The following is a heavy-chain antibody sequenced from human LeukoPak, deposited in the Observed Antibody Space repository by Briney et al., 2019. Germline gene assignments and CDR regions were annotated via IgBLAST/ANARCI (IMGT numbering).Heavy chain of an antibody. CDR1: GFTFSSYW. J-gene: IGHJ4*02. CDR3: VRGGFSGSCDY. D-gene: IGHD1-26*01. Sequence: GGSLRLSCAASGFTFSSYWMYWVRQTPGKGLAWVSRINQDGSRTTYADSVRGRFTISRDNAKNTLHLQMNSLRADDTAVYYCVRGGFSGSCDYWGQGTLVTVSS. V-gene: IGHV3-74*01. CDR2: INQDGSRT.